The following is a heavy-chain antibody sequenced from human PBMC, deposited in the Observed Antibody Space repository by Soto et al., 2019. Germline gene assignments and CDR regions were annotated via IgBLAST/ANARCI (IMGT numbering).Heavy chain of an antibody. CDR1: GFTFSSYS. D-gene: IGHD3-10*01. CDR2: ISSSSSYI. V-gene: IGHV3-21*01. J-gene: IGHJ4*02. Sequence: EVQLVESGGGLVKPGGSLRLSCAASGFTFSSYSMNWVRQAPGKGLEWVSSISSSSSYIYYADSVKGRFTISRDNAKNSLYLQMNSLRAEDTAVYYCARRIVGDGSGSTSDYWGQGTLVTVSS. CDR3: ARRIVGDGSGSTSDY.